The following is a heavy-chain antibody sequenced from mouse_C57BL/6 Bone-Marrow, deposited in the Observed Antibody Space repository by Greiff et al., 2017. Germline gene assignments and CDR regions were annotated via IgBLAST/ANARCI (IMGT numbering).Heavy chain of an antibody. CDR2: IYPGDGDT. Sequence: LVESGASVKISCKASGYAFSSYWMNWVKQRPGKGLEWIGQIYPGDGDTNYNGKFKGKATLTADKSSSTAYMQLSSLTSEDSAVYFCARKHYYYGSSSLYWYFDVWGTGTTVTVSS. V-gene: IGHV1-80*01. CDR1: GYAFSSYW. J-gene: IGHJ1*03. CDR3: ARKHYYYGSSSLYWYFDV. D-gene: IGHD1-1*01.